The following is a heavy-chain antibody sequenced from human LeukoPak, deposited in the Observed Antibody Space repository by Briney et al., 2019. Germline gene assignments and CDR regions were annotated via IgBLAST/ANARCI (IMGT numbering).Heavy chain of an antibody. D-gene: IGHD3-10*01. CDR3: ARDRGTRLLWSHNYYYYGIDV. V-gene: IGHV4-61*01. J-gene: IGHJ6*02. CDR1: GGSVSSGSYY. Sequence: PSETLSLTCTVSGGSVSSGSYYWSWIRQPPGKGLEWIGYIYYSGSTNYNPSLKSRVTISVDTSKNQFSLKLSSVTAADTAVYYCARDRGTRLLWSHNYYYYGIDVWGQGTTVTVSS. CDR2: IYYSGST.